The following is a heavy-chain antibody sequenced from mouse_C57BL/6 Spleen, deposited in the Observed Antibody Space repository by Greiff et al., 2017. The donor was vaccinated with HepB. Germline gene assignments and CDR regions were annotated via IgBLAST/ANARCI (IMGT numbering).Heavy chain of an antibody. V-gene: IGHV1-69*01. CDR1: GYTFTSYW. CDR3: ARKGLFFLDY. D-gene: IGHD3-3*01. CDR2: IDPSDSYT. J-gene: IGHJ2*01. Sequence: VQLQQPGAELVMPGASVKLSCKASGYTFTSYWMHWVKQRPGQGLEWIGEIDPSDSYTNYNQKFKGKSTLTVDKSSSTAYMQLSSLTSEDSAVYYCARKGLFFLDYWGQGTTLTVSS.